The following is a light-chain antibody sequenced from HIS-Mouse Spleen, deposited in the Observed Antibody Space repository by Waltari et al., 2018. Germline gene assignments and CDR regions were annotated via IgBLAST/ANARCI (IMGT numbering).Light chain of an antibody. J-gene: IGLJ2*01. V-gene: IGLV3-25*03. CDR1: ALPKQY. CDR2: KDS. CDR3: QSADSSGTYHVV. Sequence: SYELTQPPSVSVSPGQTPRITCSGDALPKQYAYWYHQKPGQAPVLVIYKDSARPSGIPERFSGSSSGTTVTLTISGVQAEDEADYYCQSADSSGTYHVVFGGGTKLTVL.